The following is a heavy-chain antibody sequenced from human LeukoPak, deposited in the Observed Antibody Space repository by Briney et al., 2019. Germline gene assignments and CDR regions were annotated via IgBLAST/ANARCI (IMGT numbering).Heavy chain of an antibody. D-gene: IGHD2-15*01. CDR1: GFTFSNYW. J-gene: IGHJ3*02. Sequence: GGSLRLSCEGSGFTFSNYWMSWVCQAPGKGLEWVANIQQHGSETYYGDSVKGRFTISRDNAKNSLYLQMDSLKTEDTAVYFCARDSYGGWDAFDMWGQGTRVIVSS. V-gene: IGHV3-7*01. CDR3: ARDSYGGWDAFDM. CDR2: IQQHGSET.